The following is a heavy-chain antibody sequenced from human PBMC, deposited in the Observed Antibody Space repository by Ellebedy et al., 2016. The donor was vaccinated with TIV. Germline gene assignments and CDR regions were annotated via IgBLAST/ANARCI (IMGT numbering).Heavy chain of an antibody. Sequence: SGSTLVKPTQTLTLTCTFSGFSLSTSGVGVGWIRQPPGKALEWPALIYWDADRRYSPSLRNRLIIMKDTSKNQVVLTMTNMDPVDTATYYCARRLLSAGIDWYFDLWGRGTLVTVSS. CDR3: ARRLLSAGIDWYFDL. CDR2: IYWDADR. J-gene: IGHJ2*01. D-gene: IGHD3-16*02. V-gene: IGHV2-5*02. CDR1: GFSLSTSGVG.